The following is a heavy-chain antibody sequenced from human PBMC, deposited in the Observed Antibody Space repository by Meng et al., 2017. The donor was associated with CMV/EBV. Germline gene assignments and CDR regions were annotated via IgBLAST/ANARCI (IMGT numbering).Heavy chain of an antibody. Sequence: GELVECGGGLVKPGGSLRLSCADSGFTFSDYYMSWIRQAPGKGLEWVSYISSSSSYTNYADSVKGRFTISRDNAKNSLYLQMNSLRAEDTAVYYCARDRTGYPFDYWGQGTLVTVSS. V-gene: IGHV3-11*05. CDR2: ISSSSSYT. CDR3: ARDRTGYPFDY. D-gene: IGHD3/OR15-3a*01. CDR1: GFTFSDYY. J-gene: IGHJ4*02.